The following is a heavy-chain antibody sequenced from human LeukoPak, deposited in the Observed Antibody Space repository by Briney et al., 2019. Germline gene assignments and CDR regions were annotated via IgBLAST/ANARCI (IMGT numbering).Heavy chain of an antibody. J-gene: IGHJ4*02. D-gene: IGHD1-7*01. CDR1: GYGFTSYW. Sequence: GESLRTSGRGFGYGFTSYWTGWVRRMPGKGLEWLGIIYPGDSDTRYSPSFQGQVTISADKSISTAYLQWSSLKASDTAMYYCARHHLGNYGGIDYWGQGTLVTVSS. CDR3: ARHHLGNYGGIDY. V-gene: IGHV5-51*02. CDR2: IYPGDSDT.